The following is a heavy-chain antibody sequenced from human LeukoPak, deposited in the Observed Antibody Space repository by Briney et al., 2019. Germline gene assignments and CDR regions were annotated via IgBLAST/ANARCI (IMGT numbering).Heavy chain of an antibody. V-gene: IGHV3-23*01. CDR1: GFTFSSYG. J-gene: IGHJ4*02. D-gene: IGHD2-2*01. Sequence: GGSLRLSCAASGFTFSSYGMSWVRQAPGKGLEWVSAISGSGGSTYYADSVKGRFTISRDNSKNTLYLQMNSLRAEDTAVYYCAKFGRSTSNAGSFDHWGQGTLVTVSS. CDR3: AKFGRSTSNAGSFDH. CDR2: ISGSGGST.